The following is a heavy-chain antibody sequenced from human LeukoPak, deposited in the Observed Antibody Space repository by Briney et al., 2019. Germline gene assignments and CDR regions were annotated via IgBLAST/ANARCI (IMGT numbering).Heavy chain of an antibody. CDR1: GGSFSGYY. CDR3: ASRRYSSGS. D-gene: IGHD6-19*01. CDR2: INHSGST. Sequence: SETLSLTCAVYGGSFSGYYWSWIRQPPGKGLEWIGEINHSGSTNYNPSLKSRVAISVDTSKNQFSLKLSSVTAADTAVYYCASRRYSSGSWGQGTLVTVSS. J-gene: IGHJ4*02. V-gene: IGHV4-34*01.